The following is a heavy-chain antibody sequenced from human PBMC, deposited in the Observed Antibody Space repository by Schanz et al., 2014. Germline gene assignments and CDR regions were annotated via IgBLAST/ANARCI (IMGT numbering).Heavy chain of an antibody. Sequence: DVQLLESGGGLVQPGGSLRLSCAASGFTFPNYPLGWARQFPGKGLEWVSAIRGRGGSTYYTDSGKGRFTISRDNSKNTLFLQMNSLRAEDTAVYDYARKVVATIGGYYDNWGQGTLVIVSS. CDR2: IRGRGGST. CDR3: ARKVVATIGGYYDN. CDR1: GFTFPNYP. J-gene: IGHJ4*02. V-gene: IGHV3-23*01. D-gene: IGHD5-12*01.